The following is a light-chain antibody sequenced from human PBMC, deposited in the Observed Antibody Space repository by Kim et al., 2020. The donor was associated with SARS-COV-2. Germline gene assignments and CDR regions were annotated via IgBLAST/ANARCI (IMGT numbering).Light chain of an antibody. CDR1: QSVSSSY. Sequence: EIVLTQSPGTLSLSPGERATLSCRASQSVSSSYLAWYQQKPGQAPRLLICGASSRATGIPDRFSGSGSGTDFTLTISRLEPEDFAVYYCKQYGSSLPITFGQGTRLEIK. J-gene: IGKJ5*01. CDR2: GAS. V-gene: IGKV3-20*01. CDR3: KQYGSSLPIT.